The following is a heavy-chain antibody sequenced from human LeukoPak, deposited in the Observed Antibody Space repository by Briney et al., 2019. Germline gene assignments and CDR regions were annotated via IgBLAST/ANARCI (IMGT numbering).Heavy chain of an antibody. J-gene: IGHJ4*02. V-gene: IGHV4-59*01. CDR1: GGSISSYY. Sequence: PSETLSLTCTVSGGSISSYYWSWIRQPPGKGLEWIGYTYYSGSTNYNPSLKSRVTISVDTSKNQFSLKLSSVTAADTAVYYCARGWQMATIFFDYWGQGTLVTVSS. CDR2: TYYSGST. D-gene: IGHD5-12*01. CDR3: ARGWQMATIFFDY.